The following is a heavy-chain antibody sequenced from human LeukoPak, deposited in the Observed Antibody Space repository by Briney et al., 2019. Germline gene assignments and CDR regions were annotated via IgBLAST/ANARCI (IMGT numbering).Heavy chain of an antibody. D-gene: IGHD2-2*01. Sequence: SETLTLTCTVSGGSISSGGYYWSWIRQPPGKGLEWIGYIYHSGSTYYNPSLKSRVTISVDRSKNQFSLKLSSVTAADTAVYYCATIQVVPAAIYYFDYWGQGTLVTVSS. CDR3: ATIQVVPAAIYYFDY. CDR1: GGSISSGGYY. CDR2: IYHSGST. V-gene: IGHV4-30-2*01. J-gene: IGHJ4*02.